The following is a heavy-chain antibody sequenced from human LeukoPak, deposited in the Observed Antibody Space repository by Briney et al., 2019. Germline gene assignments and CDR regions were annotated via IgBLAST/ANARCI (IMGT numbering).Heavy chain of an antibody. J-gene: IGHJ4*02. CDR2: ISWNSGSI. V-gene: IGHV3-9*01. CDR1: GFTFDDNA. D-gene: IGHD3-10*01. Sequence: GGSLRLSCAASGFTFDDNAMHWVRQAPGKGLEWVSGISWNSGSIGYADSVKGRFTISRDNAKNSLYLQMNSLRAEDTALYYCAKDGGGGYGSGSFFDYWGQGTLVTVSS. CDR3: AKDGGGGYGSGSFFDY.